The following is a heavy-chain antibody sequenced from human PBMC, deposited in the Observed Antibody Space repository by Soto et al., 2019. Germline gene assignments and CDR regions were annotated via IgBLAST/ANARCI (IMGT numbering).Heavy chain of an antibody. CDR3: ARAPLNYDSSGYHFDY. J-gene: IGHJ4*02. CDR1: GFTFSPFW. D-gene: IGHD3-22*01. V-gene: IGHV3-74*01. CDR2: INGDASTI. Sequence: GVSLRLSFAASGFTFSPFWMHWVRQAPGKGLVWVSHINGDASTIVYADSVKGRFTVSRDNAKNTLYLQLNSLRVEDTAVYYCARAPLNYDSSGYHFDYWGQGTLVTVSS.